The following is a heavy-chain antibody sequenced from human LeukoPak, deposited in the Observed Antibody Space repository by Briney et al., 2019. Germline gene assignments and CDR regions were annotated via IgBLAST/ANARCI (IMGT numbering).Heavy chain of an antibody. V-gene: IGHV3-30*02. CDR1: GFTFSSYG. CDR3: AKLTLNTNCTNGVCWNWFDP. D-gene: IGHD2-8*01. J-gene: IGHJ5*02. Sequence: PGGSLRLSCAASGFTFSSYGMHWVRQAPGKGLEWVAFIRYDGSNKYYADSVKGRFPIYKDNSKNTLYLQMNSLRAEDTAVYYCAKLTLNTNCTNGVCWNWFDPWGQGTLVTVSS. CDR2: IRYDGSNK.